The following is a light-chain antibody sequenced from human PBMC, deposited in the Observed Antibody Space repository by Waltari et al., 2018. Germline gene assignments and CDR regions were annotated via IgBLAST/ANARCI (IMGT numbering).Light chain of an antibody. CDR2: AAS. CDR1: QGITNS. J-gene: IGKJ1*01. Sequence: QMTHSPSSLSPSVGDRVTITCRASQGITNSLAWDQQKPGRAPKVLVYAASRLQIGIPSRSSGSGSGTEYTLTINSLQPEDVAIFFCQQYYSSPWTFGQGTKVEIK. CDR3: QQYYSSPWT. V-gene: IGKV1-NL1*01.